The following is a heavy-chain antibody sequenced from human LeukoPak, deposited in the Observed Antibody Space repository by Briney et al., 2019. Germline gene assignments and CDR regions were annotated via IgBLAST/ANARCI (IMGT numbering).Heavy chain of an antibody. J-gene: IGHJ4*02. V-gene: IGHV1-69*13. CDR3: ARGKESHGHYFHY. CDR2: IFPLFETA. Sequence: SVKVSCKASGGTFNNYAINWVRQAPGQGLEWMGGIFPLFETANYAQRFRGRVTITADESTSTAYMELNSLRTEDTAVYYCARGKESHGHYFHYWGQGTLVTVSS. CDR1: GGTFNNYA.